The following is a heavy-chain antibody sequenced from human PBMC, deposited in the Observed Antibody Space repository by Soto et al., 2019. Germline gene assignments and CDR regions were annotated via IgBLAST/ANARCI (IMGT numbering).Heavy chain of an antibody. V-gene: IGHV3-23*01. CDR2: ISSTGGST. Sequence: EVQLLESGGGLVQPGGSLRLSCAVSGFTFSNYAMSWVRQAPGKGLEWVSSISSTGGSTYYADSVKGRFTISRDNSKNTLYLQMNSLRAEDAAIYYCARKPLRFLEWSSDYYFDYWGQGTLVTVSS. CDR1: GFTFSNYA. D-gene: IGHD3-3*01. CDR3: ARKPLRFLEWSSDYYFDY. J-gene: IGHJ4*02.